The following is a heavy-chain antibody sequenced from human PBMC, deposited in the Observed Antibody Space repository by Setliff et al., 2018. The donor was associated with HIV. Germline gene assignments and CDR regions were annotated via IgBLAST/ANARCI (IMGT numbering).Heavy chain of an antibody. V-gene: IGHV4-34*01. D-gene: IGHD4-17*01. CDR1: GGSLSGYY. CDR3: AAKKSGDYPFN. CDR2: INQSGNT. J-gene: IGHJ4*02. Sequence: SETLSLTCAVYGGSLSGYYWSWVRQSPGRGLEWIGEINQSGNTNFNPSLKSRLIISVDTSKSQFSLKLTSVTAADTALYYCAAKKSGDYPFNWGQGTLVTVSS.